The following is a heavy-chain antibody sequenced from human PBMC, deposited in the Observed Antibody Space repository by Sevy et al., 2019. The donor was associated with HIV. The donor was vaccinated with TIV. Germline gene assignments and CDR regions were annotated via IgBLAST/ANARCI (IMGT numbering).Heavy chain of an antibody. J-gene: IGHJ6*03. V-gene: IGHV3-11*01. Sequence: GGSLRLSCAASGFTFSDYYMSWIRQAPGKGLEWVSYISSSGSTIYYADSVKGRFTISRDNAKNSLYLQMNSMRAENNDNPDSGRGEFGNTRGNAKNSLYXQMNSQRGEDTAVYYCAWITMVRGVISYYYYYMDVWGKWTTLTVSS. D-gene: IGHD3-10*01. CDR2: ISSSGSTI. CDR3: GRGEFGNTRGNAKNSLYXQMNSQRGEDTAVYYCAWITMVRGVISYYYYYMDV. CDR1: GFTFSDYY.